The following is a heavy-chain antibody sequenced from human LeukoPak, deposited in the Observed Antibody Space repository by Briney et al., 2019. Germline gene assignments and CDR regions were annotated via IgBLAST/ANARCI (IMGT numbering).Heavy chain of an antibody. V-gene: IGHV4-59*11. CDR3: ARVGTTVVTPYYYYYMDV. J-gene: IGHJ6*03. D-gene: IGHD4-23*01. CDR1: GGSISSHY. CDR2: IYYSGST. Sequence: PSETLSLTCTVSGGSISSHYWSWLRQPPGKGLEWIGYIYYSGSTNYNPSLKSRVTISVDTSKNQFSLKLSSVTAADTAVYYCARVGTTVVTPYYYYYMDVWGKGTTVTVSS.